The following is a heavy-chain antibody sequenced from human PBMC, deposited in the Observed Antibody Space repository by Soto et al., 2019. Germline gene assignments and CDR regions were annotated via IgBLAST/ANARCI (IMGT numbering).Heavy chain of an antibody. CDR3: ARSIPARRGRAFDI. CDR1: GFTFSDYY. V-gene: IGHV3-11*01. D-gene: IGHD6-6*01. Sequence: QVQLVESGGGLVKPGGSLRLSCAASGFTFSDYYMSWIRQAPGKGLEWVSNISVSGSTIYYADSVKGRFTISRDNAKNALFLQMSSLRAEDMTVYYCARSIPARRGRAFDIWGQGTMVTVSS. J-gene: IGHJ3*02. CDR2: ISVSGSTI.